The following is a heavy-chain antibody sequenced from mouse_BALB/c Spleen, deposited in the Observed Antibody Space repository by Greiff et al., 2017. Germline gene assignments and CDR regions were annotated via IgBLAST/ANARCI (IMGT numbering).Heavy chain of an antibody. D-gene: IGHD6-1*01. CDR2: IYPGDGDT. J-gene: IGHJ4*01. CDR3: ARGQAMDY. V-gene: IGHV1-80*01. CDR1: GYAFSSYW. Sequence: QVHVKQSGAELVRPGSSVKISCKASGYAFSSYWMNWVKQRPGQGLEWIGQIYPGDGDTNYNGKFKGKATLTADKSSSTAYMQLSSLTSEDSAVYFCARGQAMDYWGQGTSVTVSS.